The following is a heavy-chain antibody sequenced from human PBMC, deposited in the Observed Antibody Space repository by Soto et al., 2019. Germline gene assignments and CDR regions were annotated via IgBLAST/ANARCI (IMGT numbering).Heavy chain of an antibody. Sequence: SETLSLTCTVSGGSISSSSYYWGWIRQPPGKGLEWIGSIYYSGSTYYNPSLKSRVTISVDTSKNRFSLKLSSVTAADTAVYYCARQNDYIWGSYRYYYYFDYWGQGTLVTVSS. V-gene: IGHV4-39*01. CDR1: GGSISSSSYY. CDR3: ARQNDYIWGSYRYYYYFDY. D-gene: IGHD3-16*02. J-gene: IGHJ4*02. CDR2: IYYSGST.